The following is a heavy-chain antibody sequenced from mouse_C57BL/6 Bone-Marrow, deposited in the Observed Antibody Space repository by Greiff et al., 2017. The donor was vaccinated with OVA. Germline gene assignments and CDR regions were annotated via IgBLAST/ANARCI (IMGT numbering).Heavy chain of an antibody. CDR1: GFHIKDDY. Sequence: VQLQQSGAELVRPGASVKLSCTASGFHIKDDYMHWVKQRPEQGLEWIGWIDPENGDTEYASKFQGKATITADTSSNTAYLQLSSLTSEDTAVYYCTPAYYSNYDYAMDYWGQGTSVTVSS. V-gene: IGHV14-4*01. J-gene: IGHJ4*01. CDR2: IDPENGDT. D-gene: IGHD2-5*01. CDR3: TPAYYSNYDYAMDY.